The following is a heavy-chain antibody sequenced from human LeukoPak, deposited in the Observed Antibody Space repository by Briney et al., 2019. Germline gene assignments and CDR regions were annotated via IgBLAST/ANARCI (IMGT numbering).Heavy chain of an antibody. CDR3: AKGDSGSWCPDY. CDR2: ISGSGDIA. J-gene: IGHJ4*02. Sequence: GGSLGLSCEASGFTFSTYAMTWVRQAPGKGLECVSVISGSGDIADYADSVKGRFTISRDNSRNTLDLQMNNLRADDTAVYYCAKGDSGSWCPDYWGQGTLVTVSS. CDR1: GFTFSTYA. V-gene: IGHV3-23*01. D-gene: IGHD1-26*01.